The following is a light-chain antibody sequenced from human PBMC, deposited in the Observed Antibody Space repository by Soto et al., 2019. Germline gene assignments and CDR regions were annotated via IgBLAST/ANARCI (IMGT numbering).Light chain of an antibody. V-gene: IGKV3-11*01. Sequence: EIVLTQSPATLSLSPGERATLSCRASQSVGTFFAWYQQKPGQAPRLLIYDASNRATGIPARFRGSGSGTDFTLTISSLEPEYFAVYYCQQCYNWPQWTFGQGTKVEIK. J-gene: IGKJ1*01. CDR1: QSVGTF. CDR2: DAS. CDR3: QQCYNWPQWT.